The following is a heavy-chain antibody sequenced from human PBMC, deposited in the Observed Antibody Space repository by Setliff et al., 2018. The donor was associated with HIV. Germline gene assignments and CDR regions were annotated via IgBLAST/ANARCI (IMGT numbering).Heavy chain of an antibody. CDR2: IYHSGST. CDR3: ARPGVGTVSFDY. D-gene: IGHD1-7*01. Sequence: SETLSLTCAVSDYSISSGYYWGWIRQPPGKGLEWIGSIYHSGSTHYNLSLKSRVTISVDTSKNQFSLKLSSVTAADTAVYYCARPGVGTVSFDYWGQGTLVTVSS. CDR1: DYSISSGYY. J-gene: IGHJ4*02. V-gene: IGHV4-38-2*01.